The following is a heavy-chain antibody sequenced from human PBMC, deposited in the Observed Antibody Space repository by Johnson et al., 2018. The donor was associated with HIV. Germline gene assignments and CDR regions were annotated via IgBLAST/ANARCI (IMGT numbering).Heavy chain of an antibody. CDR3: TTAIVGALINAFDI. V-gene: IGHV3-7*03. CDR1: GFTFSSYW. D-gene: IGHD1-26*01. J-gene: IGHJ3*02. Sequence: EKLVESGGGLVQPGGSLRLSCAASGFTFSSYWMSWVRQAPGKGLEWVANIKQDGSEKYYVDSVKGRFTISRDNAKNSLYLQMNSLKTEDTAVYYCTTAIVGALINAFDIWGQGTVITVSS. CDR2: IKQDGSEK.